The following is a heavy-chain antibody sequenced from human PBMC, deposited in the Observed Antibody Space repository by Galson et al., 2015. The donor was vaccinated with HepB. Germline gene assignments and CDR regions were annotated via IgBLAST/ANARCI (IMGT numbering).Heavy chain of an antibody. V-gene: IGHV1-46*01. J-gene: IGHJ4*02. CDR2: IAPSGDNT. D-gene: IGHD3-3*01. Sequence: SVKVSCKASKYTFTKSYIHWVQQAPGQGLEWMGLIAPSGDNTTNAQRFQGRVIMTRDTSTNTVCMELSSLRADDTAVYYCATEGGVFGVITPVDSWGQGTLVTVSS. CDR3: ATEGGVFGVITPVDS. CDR1: KYTFTKSY.